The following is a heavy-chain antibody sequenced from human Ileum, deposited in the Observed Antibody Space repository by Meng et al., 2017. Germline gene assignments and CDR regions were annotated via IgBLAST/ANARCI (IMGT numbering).Heavy chain of an antibody. J-gene: IGHJ5*02. CDR3: ARAEFCVGGTCYSNYFDT. D-gene: IGHD2-15*01. V-gene: IGHV4-4*07. CDR2: IHSSGST. CDR1: GDSMSNSY. Sequence: QVQRQESGPGVVKPSETLSLTCTVSGDSMSNSYWSWIRQAAGKGLEWIGRIHSSGSTNYNPSLMTRVTMSIDMSKSHFSLKLSSVTAADAAIYFCARAEFCVGGTCYSNYFDTWGRGTLVTVSS.